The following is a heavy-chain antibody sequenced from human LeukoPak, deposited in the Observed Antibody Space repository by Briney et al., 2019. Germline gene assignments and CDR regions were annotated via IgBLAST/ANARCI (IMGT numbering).Heavy chain of an antibody. V-gene: IGHV4-59*01. CDR2: IYYSGST. CDR1: GGSISSYY. CDR3: ARGGSGYMTFDY. Sequence: KPSETLSLTCTVSGGSISSYYWSWVRQPPGKGLEWIGYIYYSGSTNYNPSLKSRVTISVDTSKNQFSLKLSSVTAADTAVYYCARGGSGYMTFDYWGQGTLVTVSS. J-gene: IGHJ4*02. D-gene: IGHD3-22*01.